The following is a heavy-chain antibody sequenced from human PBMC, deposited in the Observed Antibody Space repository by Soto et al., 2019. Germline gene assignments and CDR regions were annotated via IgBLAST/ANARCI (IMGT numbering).Heavy chain of an antibody. CDR1: GASIGSGSYY. Sequence: SETLSLTCTVSGASIGSGSYYWSWIRQYPGEGLVWIGHIYDSGRTYYNPSLESRVSISIDTSRNEFSLTLTSVTAADTAVYYCARLTTIITGAFDDWGLGTVVTVSS. CDR2: IYDSGRT. D-gene: IGHD7-27*01. CDR3: ARLTTIITGAFDD. V-gene: IGHV4-31*03. J-gene: IGHJ4*02.